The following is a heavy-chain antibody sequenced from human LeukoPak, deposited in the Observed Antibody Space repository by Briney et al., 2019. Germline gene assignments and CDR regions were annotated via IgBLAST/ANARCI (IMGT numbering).Heavy chain of an antibody. J-gene: IGHJ4*02. CDR2: LSGSGGST. Sequence: PGGSLRLSCAASGFTFRTYAMSWVRQAPRKGLEWVSGLSGSGGSTYYADSVKGRFTISRDNSKNTLYLQMNSLRAEDTAVYYCAKGAKVGPAAMDYWGQGTLVTVSS. D-gene: IGHD2-2*01. CDR1: GFTFRTYA. CDR3: AKGAKVGPAAMDY. V-gene: IGHV3-23*01.